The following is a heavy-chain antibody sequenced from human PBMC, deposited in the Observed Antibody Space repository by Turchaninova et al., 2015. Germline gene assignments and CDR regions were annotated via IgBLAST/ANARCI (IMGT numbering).Heavy chain of an antibody. J-gene: IGHJ4*02. V-gene: IGHV1-2*04. Sequence: QVQLVQSGAEVKKPGASVKVSCKASGYTFTGYYMHWVRQAPGQGLEWMGWLIPNSGGQNYAPKFQVWVTMTRDTSTRPAYMELSRLRSDETAVYYCASGGYSYGLDYWGQGTLVTVSS. CDR1: GYTFTGYY. D-gene: IGHD5-18*01. CDR3: ASGGYSYGLDY. CDR2: LIPNSGGQ.